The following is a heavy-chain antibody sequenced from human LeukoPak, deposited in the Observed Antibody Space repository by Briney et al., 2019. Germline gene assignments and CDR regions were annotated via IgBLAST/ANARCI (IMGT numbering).Heavy chain of an antibody. Sequence: ASVTVSCKASGFTFIKYYMHWVRQAPGQGLEGMGLINPSGDSTSYAQKFRGRVTVTRDTSTSTVYMELSSLRSEDTAVYYCARDNSESLGWWFDPWGQGTLVTVSS. CDR3: ARDNSESLGWWFDP. CDR1: GFTFIKYY. V-gene: IGHV1-46*01. CDR2: INPSGDST. J-gene: IGHJ5*02.